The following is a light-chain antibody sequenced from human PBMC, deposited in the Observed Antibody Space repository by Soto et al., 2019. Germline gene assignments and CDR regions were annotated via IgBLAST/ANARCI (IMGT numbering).Light chain of an antibody. J-gene: IGLJ3*02. V-gene: IGLV1-40*01. CDR1: SSNIGAVYD. CDR3: QSYDASLRGWV. CDR2: GNS. Sequence: QSALTQPPSVSGAPGQRVTISCTGSSSNIGAVYDVHWYQQLPGTAPKLLIYGNSNRPSGVPDRFSGSKSGTSASLAITGLQAEDEADYYCQSYDASLRGWVFGGGTKLTVL.